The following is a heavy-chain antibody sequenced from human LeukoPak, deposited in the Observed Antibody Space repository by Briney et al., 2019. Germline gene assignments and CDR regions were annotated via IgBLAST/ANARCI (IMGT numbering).Heavy chain of an antibody. CDR3: AGEDSSGSSYYFDY. J-gene: IGHJ4*02. CDR1: GYTFTGYY. V-gene: IGHV1-2*04. CDR2: INPNSGGT. D-gene: IGHD3-22*01. Sequence: ASVTVSCTASGYTFTGYYMHWVRQAPGQGLEWMGWINPNSGGTNYAQKFQGWVTMTRDTSISTAYMEPSRLRSDDTAVYYCAGEDSSGSSYYFDYWGQGTLVTVSS.